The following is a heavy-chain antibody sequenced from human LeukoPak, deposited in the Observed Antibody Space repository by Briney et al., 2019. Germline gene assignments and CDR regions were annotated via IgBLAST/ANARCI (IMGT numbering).Heavy chain of an antibody. CDR1: GFTFSNYW. CDR3: AGGYSGYRSDY. CDR2: IKSDGTTT. J-gene: IGHJ4*02. V-gene: IGHV3-74*01. Sequence: GGSLRLSCAASGFTFSNYWMHWVRQARGKGPVWVSRIKSDGTTTNYADSVKGRFTISRDNAKNTLYLQMNGLRVEDTAVYYCAGGYSGYRSDYWGQGTLVTVSS. D-gene: IGHD5-12*01.